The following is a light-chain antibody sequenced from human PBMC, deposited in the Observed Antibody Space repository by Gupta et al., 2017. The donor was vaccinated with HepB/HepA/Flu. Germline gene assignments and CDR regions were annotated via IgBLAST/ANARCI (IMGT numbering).Light chain of an antibody. J-gene: IGKJ1*01. Sequence: EIVMTQSPATLSVSPGERATLSCRASQSISSNLAWYQQKPGQAPRLLMYDASTRATYIPVRFSGSGSGTEFTLTISSLQSEDFAVYYCQQYNIWPRTFGQGTKVEIK. CDR1: QSISSN. V-gene: IGKV3-15*01. CDR2: DAS. CDR3: QQYNIWPRT.